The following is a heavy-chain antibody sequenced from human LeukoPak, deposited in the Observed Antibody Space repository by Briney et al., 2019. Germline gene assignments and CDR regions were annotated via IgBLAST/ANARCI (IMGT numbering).Heavy chain of an antibody. CDR2: ISGSGGST. V-gene: IGHV3-23*01. CDR1: GFTFSSYA. CDR3: AKDEDSSGWYMYYFDY. J-gene: IGHJ4*02. Sequence: GGSPRLSCAASGFTFSSYAMSWVRQAPGKGLEWVSAISGSGGSTYYADSVKGRFTISRDNSKNTLYLQMNSLRAEDTAVYYCAKDEDSSGWYMYYFDYWGQGTLVTVSS. D-gene: IGHD6-19*01.